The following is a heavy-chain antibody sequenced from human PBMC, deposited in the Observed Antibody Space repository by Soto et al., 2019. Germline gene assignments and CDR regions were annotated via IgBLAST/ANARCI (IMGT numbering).Heavy chain of an antibody. J-gene: IGHJ5*02. CDR1: GYTFTSYG. D-gene: IGHD2-15*01. Sequence: ASVKVSCKASGYTFTSYGISWVRQAPGQGLEWMGWISAYNGNTNYAQKLQDRVTMTTDTSTSTAYMELRSLRSDDTAVYYCARIDAAGWWFDPWGQGTLVTVSS. CDR2: ISAYNGNT. V-gene: IGHV1-18*01. CDR3: ARIDAAGWWFDP.